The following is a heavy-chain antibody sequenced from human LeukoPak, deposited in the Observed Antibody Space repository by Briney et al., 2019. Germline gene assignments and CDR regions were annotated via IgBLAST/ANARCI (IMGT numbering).Heavy chain of an antibody. V-gene: IGHV3-21*06. J-gene: IGHJ4*02. CDR3: ARGAQWVLDY. CDR2: ISSSSSYI. D-gene: IGHD1-26*01. Sequence: GGSLRLSCAASGFTFSSYSMNWVRQAPGKGLEWVSSISSSSSYIYYADSVKGRFTISRGNAKNSLYLQLNSLRADDTAVYYCARGAQWVLDYWGQGTLVTVSS. CDR1: GFTFSSYS.